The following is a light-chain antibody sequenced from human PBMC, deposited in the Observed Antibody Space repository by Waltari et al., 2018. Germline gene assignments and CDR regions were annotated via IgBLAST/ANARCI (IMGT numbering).Light chain of an antibody. Sequence: ELVMTQSPATLSLSPGKTATISCRTSQSVSSKLAWYQQKPGQAPRLLIYGASSRATGIPDRFSGSGSGTDFTLTISSLEPEDFAVYYCQETSNLYSFGQGTKVEIK. CDR3: QETSNLYS. CDR1: QSVSSK. J-gene: IGKJ2*03. CDR2: GAS. V-gene: IGKV3-11*01.